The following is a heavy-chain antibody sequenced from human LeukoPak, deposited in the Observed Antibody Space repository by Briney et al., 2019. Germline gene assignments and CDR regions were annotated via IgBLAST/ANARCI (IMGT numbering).Heavy chain of an antibody. D-gene: IGHD6-19*01. Sequence: SETLSLTCTVSGGSISSYYWSWIRQPPGKGLEWIGYIYYSGSTNYNPSLKSRVTISVDTSKNQFSLKLSSVTAADTAVYYCARCNDGWYFRPYYYYMDVWGKGTTVTVSS. J-gene: IGHJ6*03. CDR2: IYYSGST. V-gene: IGHV4-59*01. CDR1: GGSISSYY. CDR3: ARCNDGWYFRPYYYYMDV.